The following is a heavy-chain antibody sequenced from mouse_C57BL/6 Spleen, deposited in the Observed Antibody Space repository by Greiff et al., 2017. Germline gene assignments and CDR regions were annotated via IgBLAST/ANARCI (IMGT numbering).Heavy chain of an antibody. Sequence: EVKLMESGGGLVQPGGSLKLSCAASGFTFSDYYMYWVRQTPEKRLEWVAYISNGGGSTYYPDTVKGRFTISRDNAKNTLYLQMSRLKSEDTAMYYCARLPYYYAMDYWGQGTSVTVSS. CDR1: GFTFSDYY. V-gene: IGHV5-12*01. D-gene: IGHD5-5*01. CDR3: ARLPYYYAMDY. CDR2: ISNGGGST. J-gene: IGHJ4*01.